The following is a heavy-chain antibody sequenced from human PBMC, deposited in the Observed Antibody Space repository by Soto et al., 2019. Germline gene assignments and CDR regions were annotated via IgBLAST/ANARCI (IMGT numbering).Heavy chain of an antibody. J-gene: IGHJ4*02. CDR1: GYTFTGYY. D-gene: IGHD1-20*01. Sequence: ASVKVSCKASGYTFTGYYMHWVRQAPGQGLEWMGCINPISGGTNYAQKFQGWVNMTRDTSISTAYMELSRLSSDDTAVYYCARAEITGTTYYFDYWGQGTLVTVSS. V-gene: IGHV1-2*04. CDR3: ARAEITGTTYYFDY. CDR2: INPISGGT.